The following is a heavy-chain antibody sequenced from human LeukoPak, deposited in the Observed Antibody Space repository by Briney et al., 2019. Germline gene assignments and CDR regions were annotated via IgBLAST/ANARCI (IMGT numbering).Heavy chain of an antibody. D-gene: IGHD6-13*01. CDR3: ARDPGAQIYAGTLANDY. CDR2: INPNSGDT. J-gene: IGHJ4*02. V-gene: IGHV1-2*02. CDR1: GYTFTGHY. Sequence: GASVKVPCKAPGYTFTGHYIHWMRQAPGQRLECMGWINPNSGDTNYAQKFQGRVTMTRDTSISTAYMELSRLRSDDTAVYYCARDPGAQIYAGTLANDYWGQGTLVTVSS.